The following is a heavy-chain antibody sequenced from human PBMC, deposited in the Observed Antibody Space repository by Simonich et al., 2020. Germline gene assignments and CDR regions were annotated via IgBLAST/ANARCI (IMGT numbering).Heavy chain of an antibody. J-gene: IGHJ4*02. V-gene: IGHV3-21*01. CDR1: GFTFSSYS. D-gene: IGHD6-13*01. CDR2: ISSSRSYI. Sequence: EVQLVESGGGLVKPGGSLRLSCAASGFTFSSYSINWVRQAPGKGWEWVSSISSSRSYIYDADSVKGRFTISRDNAKNSLYLQMNSLRAEDTAVYYCARDAAGDYWGQGTLVTVSS. CDR3: ARDAAGDY.